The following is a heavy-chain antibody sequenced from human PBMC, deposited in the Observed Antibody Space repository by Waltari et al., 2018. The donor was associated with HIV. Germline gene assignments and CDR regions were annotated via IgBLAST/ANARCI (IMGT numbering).Heavy chain of an antibody. V-gene: IGHV4-59*01. CDR2: IYYSGST. CDR3: ARRIAAASPYYFDY. Sequence: QVQLQESGPGLVKPSETLSLTCTVSGSSISSYYWSWIRQPPGKGLGWIGYIYYSGSTNYNPSLKSRVTISVDTSKNQFSLKLSSVTAADTAVYYCARRIAAASPYYFDYWGQGTLVTGSS. CDR1: GSSISSYY. J-gene: IGHJ4*02. D-gene: IGHD6-13*01.